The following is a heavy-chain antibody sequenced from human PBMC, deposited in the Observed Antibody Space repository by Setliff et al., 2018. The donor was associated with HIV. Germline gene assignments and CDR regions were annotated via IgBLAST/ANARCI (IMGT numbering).Heavy chain of an antibody. CDR2: INGDGSST. V-gene: IGHV3-74*01. CDR3: ARDSRYFEMDWWFDP. CDR1: GFTFSSHW. D-gene: IGHD3-9*01. Sequence: GGSLRLSCAASGFTFSSHWVHWVREAPGKGLVWVSRINGDGSSTTYADSVKGRFTISRDNSKNTLYLEMNSLRPEDTAVYYCARDSRYFEMDWWFDPWGPGTLVTVSS. J-gene: IGHJ5*02.